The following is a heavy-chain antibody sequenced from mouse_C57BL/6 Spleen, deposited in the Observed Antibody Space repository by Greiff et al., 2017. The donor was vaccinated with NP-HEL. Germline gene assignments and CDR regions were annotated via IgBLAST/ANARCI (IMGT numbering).Heavy chain of an antibody. CDR1: GYTFTSYG. CDR2: IYPRSGNT. Sequence: VQLQQSGAELARPGASVKLSCKASGYTFTSYGISWVKQRTGQGLEWIGEIYPRSGNTYYNEKFKGKATLTADKSSSTAYMELRSLTSEDSAVYFCASSTTVVGPYFDVWGTGTTVTVSS. CDR3: ASSTTVVGPYFDV. V-gene: IGHV1-81*01. J-gene: IGHJ1*03. D-gene: IGHD1-1*01.